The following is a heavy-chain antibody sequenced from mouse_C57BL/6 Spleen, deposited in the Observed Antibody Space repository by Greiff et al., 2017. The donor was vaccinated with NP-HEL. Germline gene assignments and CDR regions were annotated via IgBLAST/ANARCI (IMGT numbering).Heavy chain of an antibody. Sequence: EVQLVESGEGLVKPGGSLKLSCAASGFTFSSYAMSWVRQTPEKRLEWVAYISSGGDYIYYADTVKGRFTISRANARNTLYLQMSSLKSEDTAMYYCTSLLPDYYAMDYWGQGTSVTVSS. D-gene: IGHD2-1*01. V-gene: IGHV5-9-1*02. CDR3: TSLLPDYYAMDY. J-gene: IGHJ4*01. CDR1: GFTFSSYA. CDR2: ISSGGDYI.